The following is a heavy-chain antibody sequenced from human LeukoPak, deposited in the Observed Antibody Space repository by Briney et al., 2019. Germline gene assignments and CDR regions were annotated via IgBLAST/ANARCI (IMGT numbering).Heavy chain of an antibody. CDR1: GGTFSSYA. D-gene: IGHD2-2*01. CDR3: ARGSARYCSSTSCYSQDWFDP. CDR2: ISAYNGNT. V-gene: IGHV1-18*01. Sequence: ASVKVSCKASGGTFSSYAISWVRQAPGQGLEWMGWISAYNGNTNYAQKLQGRVTMTTDTSTSTAYMELRSLRSDDTAVYYCARGSARYCSSTSCYSQDWFDPWGQGTLVTVSS. J-gene: IGHJ5*02.